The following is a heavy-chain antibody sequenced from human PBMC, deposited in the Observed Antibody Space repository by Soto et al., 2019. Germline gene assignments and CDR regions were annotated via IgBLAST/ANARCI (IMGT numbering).Heavy chain of an antibody. CDR1: GGSFSVYY. CDR3: ASGMNTVRYYYYYYGMDV. V-gene: IGHV4-34*01. D-gene: IGHD4-17*01. J-gene: IGHJ6*02. Sequence: SETLSLTFAVYGGSFSVYYWSLIRQPPGTVLEWIGEINHSGSTNYNPSLKSRVTISVDTSKNQFSLKLSSVTAADTAVSYCASGMNTVRYYYYYYGMDVWGQGTTVTVSS. CDR2: INHSGST.